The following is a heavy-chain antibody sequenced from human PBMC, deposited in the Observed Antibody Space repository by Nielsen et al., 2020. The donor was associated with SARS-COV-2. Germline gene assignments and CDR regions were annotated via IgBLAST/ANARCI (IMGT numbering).Heavy chain of an antibody. Sequence: SETLSLTCTVSGGSISSSSYYWGWIRQPPGKGLEWIGSIYYSGSTYYNPSLKSRVTISVDTSKNQFSLKLSSVTAADTAVYYCARSRSQPYTVTTWGGPRYYFDYWGQGTLVTVSS. J-gene: IGHJ4*02. CDR1: GGSISSSSYY. CDR2: IYYSGST. CDR3: ARSRSQPYTVTTWGGPRYYFDY. D-gene: IGHD4-17*01. V-gene: IGHV4-39*01.